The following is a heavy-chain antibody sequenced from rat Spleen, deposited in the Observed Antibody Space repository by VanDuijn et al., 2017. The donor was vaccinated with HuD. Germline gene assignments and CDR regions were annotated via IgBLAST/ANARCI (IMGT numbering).Heavy chain of an antibody. J-gene: IGHJ1*01. CDR2: IKAKSNSYAT. CDR1: GFTFSTAW. CDR3: ALMYTTDYPWYFDF. D-gene: IGHD1-6*01. V-gene: IGHV6-6*01. Sequence: EVQVLESGGGLVQPGNSLKLSCATSGFTFSTAWMYWYRQFPEKRLEWVARIKAKSNSYATEYTESVKGRFTISRDDSKSSIYLQMNNLKEEDTAIYYCALMYTTDYPWYFDFWGPGTMVTVSS.